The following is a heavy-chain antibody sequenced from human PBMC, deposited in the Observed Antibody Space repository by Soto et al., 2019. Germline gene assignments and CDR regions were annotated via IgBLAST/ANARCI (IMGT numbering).Heavy chain of an antibody. D-gene: IGHD3-10*01. Sequence: GGSLRLSCAASGVTFSSYSMNWVRQAPGKGLEWVSYISSSSSTIYYADSVKGRFTISRDNAKNSLYLQMNSLRAEDTAVYYCARVGGDYYGSEGNFDYWGQGTLVTVSS. CDR2: ISSSSSTI. V-gene: IGHV3-48*01. CDR1: GVTFSSYS. CDR3: ARVGGDYYGSEGNFDY. J-gene: IGHJ4*02.